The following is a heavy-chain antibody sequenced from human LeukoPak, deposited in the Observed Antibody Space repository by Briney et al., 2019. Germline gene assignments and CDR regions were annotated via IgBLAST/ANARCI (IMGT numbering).Heavy chain of an antibody. CDR3: ARDDYGDYNWFDP. V-gene: IGHV1-18*01. Sequence: GASVKVSCKASGYTFTSYGISWVRQAPGQGREWMGWISAYNGNTNYAQKLQERVTMTTDTSTSTAYMELRSLRSDDTAVYYCARDDYGDYNWFDPWGQGTLVTVSS. CDR1: GYTFTSYG. D-gene: IGHD4-17*01. J-gene: IGHJ5*02. CDR2: ISAYNGNT.